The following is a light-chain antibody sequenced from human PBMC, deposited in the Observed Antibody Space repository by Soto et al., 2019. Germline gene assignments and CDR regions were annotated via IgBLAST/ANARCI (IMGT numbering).Light chain of an antibody. Sequence: EIVLTQSPATLSLSPGERATLSCRASQSVSNYLAWYQQKSGQAPRLLIYDTSKRATGIPARFSGSGSGRDLTLTISGLEPEDFSVDYCQQRSNWRLTFGQGTRLEIK. CDR3: QQRSNWRLT. V-gene: IGKV3-11*02. CDR2: DTS. CDR1: QSVSNY. J-gene: IGKJ5*01.